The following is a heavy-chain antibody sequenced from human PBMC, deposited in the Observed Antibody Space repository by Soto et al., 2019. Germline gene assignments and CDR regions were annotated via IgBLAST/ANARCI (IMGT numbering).Heavy chain of an antibody. V-gene: IGHV4-34*01. CDR3: ARGLAAATT. J-gene: IGHJ5*02. CDR2: INHSGST. D-gene: IGHD6-13*01. Sequence: PSETLSLTCAVYGGSFSGYYWSWIRQPPGKGLEWIGEINHSGSTNYNPSLKSRVTISVDTSKNQFSLKLSSVTAADTAVYYCARGLAAATTWGQGTLVTVSS. CDR1: GGSFSGYY.